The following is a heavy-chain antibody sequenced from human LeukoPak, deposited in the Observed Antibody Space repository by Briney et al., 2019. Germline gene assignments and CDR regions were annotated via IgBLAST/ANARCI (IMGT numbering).Heavy chain of an antibody. V-gene: IGHV1-2*02. CDR3: ASIVGATGAFDI. CDR1: GYTSTGYY. CDR2: INPNSGGT. Sequence: ASVKVSCKASGYTSTGYYMHWVRQAPGQGLEWMGWINPNSGGTNYAQKFQGRVTMTRDTSISTAYMELSRLRSDDTAVYYCASIVGATGAFDIWGQGTMVTVSS. J-gene: IGHJ3*02. D-gene: IGHD1-26*01.